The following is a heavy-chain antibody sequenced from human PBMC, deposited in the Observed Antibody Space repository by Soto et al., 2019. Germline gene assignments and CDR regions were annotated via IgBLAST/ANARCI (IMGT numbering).Heavy chain of an antibody. V-gene: IGHV4-39*01. Sequence: QLQLQESGPGLVKPSETLSLTCSVSGGSISSRTFWWAWIRQPPGKGLEWIGDMYYSGSSYSSPALKSRVTLSVDTSKNQLSLKLNSVTAADTAVYYCARHPRDDYNYGGSGIFDYWGQGTLVTVSS. CDR2: MYYSGSS. J-gene: IGHJ4*02. D-gene: IGHD4-4*01. CDR3: ARHPRDDYNYGGSGIFDY. CDR1: GGSISSRTFW.